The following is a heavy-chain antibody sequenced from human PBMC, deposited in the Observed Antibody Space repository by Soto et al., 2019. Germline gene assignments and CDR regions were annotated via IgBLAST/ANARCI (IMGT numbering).Heavy chain of an antibody. CDR2: IIPIYETV. CDR1: EGTFSSYG. Sequence: QVSLVQSGAEVKQAGSSVKVSCKASEGTFSSYGISWVRQAPGQGLEWMGGIIPIYETVTYAQRFQGRLTISADESTSTAYMELSSLRPDDTAVYYCARDLVVTAKCLDPWGQGTLVTVSS. CDR3: ARDLVVTAKCLDP. V-gene: IGHV1-69*01. D-gene: IGHD2-21*02. J-gene: IGHJ5*02.